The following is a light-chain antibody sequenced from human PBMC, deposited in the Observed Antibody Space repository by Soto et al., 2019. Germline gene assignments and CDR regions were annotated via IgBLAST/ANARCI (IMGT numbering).Light chain of an antibody. CDR2: DVN. CDR1: SSDIGGYKY. J-gene: IGLJ2*01. Sequence: QSAPTQPASVSGSPGQSITISCTGTSSDIGGYKYVSWYQQHPGKVPKLLIYDVNNRPSGVSDRFSGSKSGNTASLTISGLQAEDEAEYYCCSYTSSTSLIFGGGTQLTVL. V-gene: IGLV2-14*03. CDR3: CSYTSSTSLI.